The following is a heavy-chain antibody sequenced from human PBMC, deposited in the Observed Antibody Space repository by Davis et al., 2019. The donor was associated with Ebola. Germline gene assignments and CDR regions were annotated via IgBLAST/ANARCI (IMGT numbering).Heavy chain of an antibody. CDR1: GDSISSFY. D-gene: IGHD3-10*01. Sequence: PSETLSLTCTVSGDSISSFYWTWIRQAPGKGREWIGYIYRSGITNYNPSLQSRVNMSIDRSKKQFSLRLRSVTAADTAVYYCATLHGGNWGFNYWGQGILVTVSS. J-gene: IGHJ4*02. CDR3: ATLHGGNWGFNY. CDR2: IYRSGIT. V-gene: IGHV4-59*08.